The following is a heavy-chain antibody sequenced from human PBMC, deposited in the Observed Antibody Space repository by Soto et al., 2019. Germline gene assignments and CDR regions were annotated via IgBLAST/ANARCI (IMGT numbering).Heavy chain of an antibody. D-gene: IGHD2-2*01. J-gene: IGHJ6*02. CDR1: DGTFGGYD. CDR2: INHSGST. Sequence: LRYAVYDGTFGGYDWSWIRQHPEKGLEWIGEINHSGSTNYNPSLKSRVTISVDTSKNQFSLKLSSVTAADTAVYYCARAIRAAANWDYYYHGMDVWGQGTTVTVSS. V-gene: IGHV4-34*01. CDR3: ARAIRAAANWDYYYHGMDV.